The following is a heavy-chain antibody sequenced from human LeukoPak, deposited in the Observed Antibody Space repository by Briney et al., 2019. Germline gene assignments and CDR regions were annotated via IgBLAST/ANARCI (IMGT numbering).Heavy chain of an antibody. D-gene: IGHD1-26*01. J-gene: IGHJ3*02. CDR1: GGTFSSYA. CDR3: ARDPTVGGAFDI. CDR2: IIPILGIA. V-gene: IGHV1-69*04. Sequence: GASVKVSCKASGGTFSSYAISWVRQAPGQGLEWMGRIIPILGIANYAQKFQGRVTITADKSTSTAYMELSSLRSEDTAVYYCARDPTVGGAFDIWGQGTMVTVSS.